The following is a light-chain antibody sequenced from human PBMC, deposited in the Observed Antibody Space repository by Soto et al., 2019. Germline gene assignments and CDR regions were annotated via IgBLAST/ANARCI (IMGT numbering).Light chain of an antibody. V-gene: IGKV3-15*01. Sequence: EIVMTQSPATLSVSPGERVTLSCRASQSLTSNLAWYQHKPGQSPRLLIYCASARATGIPARFSGSGSGAEYTLTISSLQSEDFAVYYCQQYDKWPRTFGQGTKVDIK. CDR2: CAS. CDR3: QQYDKWPRT. CDR1: QSLTSN. J-gene: IGKJ1*01.